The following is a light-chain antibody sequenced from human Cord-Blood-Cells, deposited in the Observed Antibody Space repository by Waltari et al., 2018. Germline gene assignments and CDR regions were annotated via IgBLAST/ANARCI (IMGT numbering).Light chain of an antibody. Sequence: QSALTQPRSVSGSPGQSVTISCTGTSSDVGGYNSVSWYQQHPGQAPKPMIYVVSKRPSGVPDRFSGSKSGNTASLTISGLQAEDEADYYCCSYAGSYTFVFGTGTKVTVL. V-gene: IGLV2-11*01. CDR3: CSYAGSYTFV. CDR2: VVS. CDR1: SSDVGGYNS. J-gene: IGLJ1*01.